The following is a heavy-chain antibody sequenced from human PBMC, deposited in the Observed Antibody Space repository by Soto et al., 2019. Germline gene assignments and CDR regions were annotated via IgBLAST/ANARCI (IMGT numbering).Heavy chain of an antibody. CDR1: GYTFTSYY. Sequence: ASVKVSCKASGYTFTSYYMHWVRQAPGQGLEWMGIINPSGGSTSYAQKFQGRVTMTRDTSTSTVYMELSSLRSEDTAVYYCARVRRDDFWSGYFGWFDPWGQGTLVTV. D-gene: IGHD3-3*01. V-gene: IGHV1-46*01. CDR3: ARVRRDDFWSGYFGWFDP. CDR2: INPSGGST. J-gene: IGHJ5*02.